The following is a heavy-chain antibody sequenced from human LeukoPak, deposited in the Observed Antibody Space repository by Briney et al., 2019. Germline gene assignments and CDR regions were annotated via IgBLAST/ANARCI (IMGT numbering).Heavy chain of an antibody. V-gene: IGHV3-23*01. J-gene: IGHJ4*02. CDR2: ISGSGGST. Sequence: PGGSLRLSCAASGFTFSSYAMSWVRQAPGKGLEWVSAISGSGGSTYYADSVKGRFTISRDNSKNTLYLQMDSLRAEDTAVYYCAEDLVSSSSDDYWGQGTLVTVSS. D-gene: IGHD6-6*01. CDR3: AEDLVSSSSDDY. CDR1: GFTFSSYA.